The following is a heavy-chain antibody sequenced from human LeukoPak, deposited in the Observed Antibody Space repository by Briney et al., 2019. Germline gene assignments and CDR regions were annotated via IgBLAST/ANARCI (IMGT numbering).Heavy chain of an antibody. CDR1: GYTFTGYY. D-gene: IGHD3-22*01. CDR2: INPNSGGT. CDR3: ASTYDSSGYYYDY. V-gene: IGHV1-2*02. Sequence: GASVKVSCKASGYTFTGYYMHWVRQAPGQGLEWMGWINPNSGGTNYAQKFQGRVTMTRDTSISTAYMELSRLRSDDTAVYYCASTYDSSGYYYDYRGQGTLVTVSS. J-gene: IGHJ4*02.